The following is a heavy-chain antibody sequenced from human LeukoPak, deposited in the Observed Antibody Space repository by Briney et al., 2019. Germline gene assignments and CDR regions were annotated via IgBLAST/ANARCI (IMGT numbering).Heavy chain of an antibody. Sequence: ASVKVSCKTSVYTFSDYSIHWVRQAPGQGLEWRGWSNPNSGDTKSAQKFQGRVTMTGDTSISTIYMEVTRLRSDDTAIYYCARDFFSEVTYHGEIAYFDQWGPGTLVSVSS. J-gene: IGHJ4*02. V-gene: IGHV1-2*02. CDR3: ARDFFSEVTYHGEIAYFDQ. D-gene: IGHD1-14*01. CDR1: VYTFSDYS. CDR2: SNPNSGDT.